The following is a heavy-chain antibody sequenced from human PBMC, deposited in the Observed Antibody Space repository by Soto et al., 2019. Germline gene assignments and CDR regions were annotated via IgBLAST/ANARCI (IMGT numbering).Heavy chain of an antibody. CDR2: IKQDGSEK. CDR1: GFTFSSYW. D-gene: IGHD6-13*01. J-gene: IGHJ4*02. V-gene: IGHV3-7*01. Sequence: EVQLVESGGGLVQPGGSLRLSCAASGFTFSSYWMSWVRQAPGKGLEWVANIKQDGSEKYYVDSVKGRFTISRDNAKNSLYLQMNSLRAEDTAVYYCAREGDEQQLVTFDYWGQGTLVTVSS. CDR3: AREGDEQQLVTFDY.